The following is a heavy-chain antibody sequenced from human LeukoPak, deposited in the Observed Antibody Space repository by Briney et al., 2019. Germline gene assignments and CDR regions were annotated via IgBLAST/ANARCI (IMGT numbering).Heavy chain of an antibody. Sequence: GGSLRLSCAASGFTFSSYAMHWVRQAPGKGLEWVAVISYDGSNKYYADSVKGRFTISRDNSKNTLYLQMNSLRAEDTAVYYCARDGWYYESSGYRYYFDYWGQGTLVTVSS. CDR2: ISYDGSNK. CDR3: ARDGWYYESSGYRYYFDY. CDR1: GFTFSSYA. V-gene: IGHV3-30-3*01. D-gene: IGHD3-22*01. J-gene: IGHJ4*02.